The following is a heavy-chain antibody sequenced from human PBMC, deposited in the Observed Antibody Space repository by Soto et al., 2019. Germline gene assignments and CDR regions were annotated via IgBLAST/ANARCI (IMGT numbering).Heavy chain of an antibody. CDR3: ARDRADQEIAPDPYLDY. Sequence: ASVKVSCKASGYIFTGYYLHWVRQAPGQGLEWVGWINPNSGGTSYAQKFQGWVTMTRDTSISTVYMELSRLKSDDTAVYYCARDRADQEIAPDPYLDYWGQGTLVTVSS. V-gene: IGHV1-2*04. J-gene: IGHJ4*02. CDR1: GYIFTGYY. D-gene: IGHD6-25*01. CDR2: INPNSGGT.